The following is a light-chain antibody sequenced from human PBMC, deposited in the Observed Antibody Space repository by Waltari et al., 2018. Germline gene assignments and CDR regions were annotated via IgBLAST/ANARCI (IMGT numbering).Light chain of an antibody. J-gene: IGKJ1*01. V-gene: IGKV1-39*01. CDR2: TTS. CDR3: QQTFSLET. Sequence: IQMTQSPSSLSASVGDRVTITCRARKNVGDYLNWYQQKSGKAPRLLIYTTSILQSGVPSRFSGSGSGTDFSLIINGLQPEDFATYYCQQTFSLETFGQGTKVEIK. CDR1: KNVGDY.